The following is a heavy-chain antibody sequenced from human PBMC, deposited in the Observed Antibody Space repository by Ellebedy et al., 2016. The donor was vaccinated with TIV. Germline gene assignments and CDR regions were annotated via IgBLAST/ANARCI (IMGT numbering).Heavy chain of an antibody. V-gene: IGHV3-11*01. J-gene: IGHJ6*02. CDR1: GFMFSDYY. CDR3: ATSGYSDTWLFRGIDV. CDR2: ISSSGSSR. Sequence: GGSLRLSCAASGFMFSDYYMSWIRQAPGKGLEWISYISSSGSSRHHADSVNGRFTISRDNAKNSLYLQMNSLRVDDTAVYYCATSGYSDTWLFRGIDVWGQGTTVTVSS. D-gene: IGHD6-13*01.